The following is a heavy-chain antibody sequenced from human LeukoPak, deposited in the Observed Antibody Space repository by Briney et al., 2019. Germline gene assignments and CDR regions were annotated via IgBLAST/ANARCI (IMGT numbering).Heavy chain of an antibody. CDR2: ISGGGTGT. CDR3: AKPDCSSGPCYFTGNGMDV. V-gene: IGHV3-23*01. D-gene: IGHD2-15*01. J-gene: IGHJ6*02. Sequence: GGSLRLSCAASGFTFSNYAMTWVRQAPGKGLEWVSSISGGGTGTHSADSVRGRFTISRDNSKNTLYLQMNSLRAEDTAIYCCAKPDCSSGPCYFTGNGMDVWGQGTTVTVSS. CDR1: GFTFSNYA.